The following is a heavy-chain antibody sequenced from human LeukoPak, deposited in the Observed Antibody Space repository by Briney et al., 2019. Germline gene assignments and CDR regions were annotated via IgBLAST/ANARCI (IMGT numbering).Heavy chain of an antibody. CDR3: AKKGQADDGGKPD. V-gene: IGHV3-23*01. CDR1: GFTFSKYD. Sequence: GGSLRLSCAASGFTFSKYDLSWVRQAPGKGLECVSAIDRGVGSTYYADSVKGRSTISRDNSKNTLYLQMNNLRVDDTAVYYCAKKGQADDGGKPDWGQGTLVTVSS. J-gene: IGHJ4*02. CDR2: IDRGVGST.